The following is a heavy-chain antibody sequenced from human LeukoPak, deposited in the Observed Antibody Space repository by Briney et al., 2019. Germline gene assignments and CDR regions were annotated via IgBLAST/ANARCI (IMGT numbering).Heavy chain of an antibody. CDR1: GYSISSGYY. J-gene: IGHJ4*02. CDR3: ARRIAAAGYFDY. CDR2: IYHSGII. D-gene: IGHD6-13*01. V-gene: IGHV4-38-2*02. Sequence: PSETLSLTCTVSGYSISSGYYWGWIRQPPGKGLEWIGNIYHSGIIYYNPPLKSRVTISVDTSKNQFSLKLSSVTAADTAVYYCARRIAAAGYFDYWGQGTLVTVSS.